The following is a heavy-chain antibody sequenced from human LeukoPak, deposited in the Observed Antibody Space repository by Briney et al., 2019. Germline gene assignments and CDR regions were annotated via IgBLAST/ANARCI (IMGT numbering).Heavy chain of an antibody. D-gene: IGHD3-10*01. CDR3: ARGPGSGTGGMDV. CDR1: GFTVRNNY. V-gene: IGHV3-66*01. Sequence: PGGSLRLSCAASGFTVRNNYMSWVRQAPGKGLEWVSVIYSGGSIYYTDSVKGRFSISRDESKNMLYLQMNSLRTEDTAMYYCARGPGSGTGGMDVWGQGTTVTVSS. J-gene: IGHJ6*02. CDR2: IYSGGSI.